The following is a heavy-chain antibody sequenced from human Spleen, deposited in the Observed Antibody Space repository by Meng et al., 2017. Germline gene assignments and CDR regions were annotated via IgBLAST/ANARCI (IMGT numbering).Heavy chain of an antibody. CDR2: IKQDGSEK. D-gene: IGHD5-12*01. Sequence: GESLKISCAASGFTFSSYAMTWVRQAPGKGLEWVASIKQDGSEKYYPDSVKGRFIISRDNVKNSLFLQMNSLRAEDTALYYCARFEGGYLFYDACDLWGQGTMVTVSS. J-gene: IGHJ3*01. CDR1: GFTFSSYA. V-gene: IGHV3-7*01. CDR3: ARFEGGYLFYDACDL.